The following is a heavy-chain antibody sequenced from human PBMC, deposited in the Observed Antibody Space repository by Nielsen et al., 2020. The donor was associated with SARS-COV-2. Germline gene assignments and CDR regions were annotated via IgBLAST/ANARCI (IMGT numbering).Heavy chain of an antibody. CDR2: IKQNGSDK. J-gene: IGHJ6*02. CDR3: ASLENIAAAGHSYYYYYGMDV. Sequence: VRQMPGKGLEWVANIKQNGSDKYYVDSVKGRFTISRDNAKNSLYLQMNSLRAEDTAVYYCASLENIAAAGHSYYYYYGMDVWGQGTTVTVSS. V-gene: IGHV3-7*02. D-gene: IGHD6-13*01.